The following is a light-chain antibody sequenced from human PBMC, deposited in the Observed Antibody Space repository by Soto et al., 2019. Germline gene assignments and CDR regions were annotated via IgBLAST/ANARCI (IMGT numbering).Light chain of an antibody. CDR3: CSYAGSNTYV. CDR1: RSDVGSYNY. CDR2: EVN. V-gene: IGLV2-8*01. Sequence: QSVLTQPPSASGSPGQSVTISCTGTRSDVGSYNYVSWYQQYPGKAPRLVIFEVNKRPSGVPDRFSGSKSGITASLTVSGLQAEDEADYYCCSYAGSNTYVFGTGTKVTVL. J-gene: IGLJ1*01.